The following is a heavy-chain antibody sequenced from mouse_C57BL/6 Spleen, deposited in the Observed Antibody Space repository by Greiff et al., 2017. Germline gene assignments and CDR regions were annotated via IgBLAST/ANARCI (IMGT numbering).Heavy chain of an antibody. V-gene: IGHV1-76*01. CDR3: ARWGTTGGYYFDY. D-gene: IGHD1-1*01. Sequence: QVQLKQSGAELVRPGASVKLSCKASGYTFTDYYINWVKQRPGQGLEWIARIYPGSGNTYYNEKFKGKATLTAEKSSSTAYMQLSSLTSEDSAVYFCARWGTTGGYYFDYWGQGTTLTVSS. J-gene: IGHJ2*01. CDR1: GYTFTDYY. CDR2: IYPGSGNT.